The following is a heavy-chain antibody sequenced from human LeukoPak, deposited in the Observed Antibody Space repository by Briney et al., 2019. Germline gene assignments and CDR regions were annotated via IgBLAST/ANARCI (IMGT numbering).Heavy chain of an antibody. D-gene: IGHD2-15*01. J-gene: IGHJ3*01. Sequence: SETLSLTCTVSGGSISSSRYYWSWIRQPPGKGLERIGYTYYTGNSNYNPSLESRVTISVDTSNNQFSLRLRSVTAADTAVYYCARSGGLLRDDAFDVWGQGTMVTVSS. CDR1: GGSISSSRYY. CDR3: ARSGGLLRDDAFDV. V-gene: IGHV4-61*01. CDR2: TYYTGNS.